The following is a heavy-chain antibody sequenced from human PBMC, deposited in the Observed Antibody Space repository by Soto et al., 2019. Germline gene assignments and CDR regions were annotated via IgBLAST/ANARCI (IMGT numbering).Heavy chain of an antibody. J-gene: IGHJ5*02. V-gene: IGHV1-2*02. CDR2: ISVNSGGT. CDR1: GFAFTGYY. Sequence: GASVKVSFKASGFAFTGYYIHWVRQAPGQGPEWMGWISVNSGGTDYAQKFQGRVTMTRDTAISTAYMELRSLRSDDTAVYFCARYLTQQLAYWLDPWGQGTLVTVSS. D-gene: IGHD6-13*01. CDR3: ARYLTQQLAYWLDP.